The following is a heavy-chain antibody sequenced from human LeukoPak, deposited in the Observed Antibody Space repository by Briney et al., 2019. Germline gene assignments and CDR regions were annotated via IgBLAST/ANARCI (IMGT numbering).Heavy chain of an antibody. Sequence: GGSLRLSCAACGFTVSSNYMSWVRQAPGKGLEWVSYISSSSSTIYYADSVKGQFTISRDNAKNSLYLQMNSLRVEDTAVYYCVRGGGTFDYWGQGTLVTVSS. CDR3: VRGGGTFDY. CDR1: GFTVSSNY. V-gene: IGHV3-48*04. J-gene: IGHJ4*02. D-gene: IGHD3-16*01. CDR2: ISSSSSTI.